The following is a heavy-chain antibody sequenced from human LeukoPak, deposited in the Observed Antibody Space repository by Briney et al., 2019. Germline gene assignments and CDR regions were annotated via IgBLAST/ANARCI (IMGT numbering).Heavy chain of an antibody. CDR1: GVSIISLL. V-gene: IGHV4-59*11. J-gene: IGHJ4*02. CDR3: ARDEGSPGALDH. Sequence: SETLSVTCMVSGVSIISLLWSWIRQSLRRGLEWIGYAYSNRITDYTPSLKSRVTISVDTSKNQFSLRLSSVTAAHTAVYYCARDEGSPGALDHWGQGTLVTVSS. D-gene: IGHD3-10*01. CDR2: AYSNRIT.